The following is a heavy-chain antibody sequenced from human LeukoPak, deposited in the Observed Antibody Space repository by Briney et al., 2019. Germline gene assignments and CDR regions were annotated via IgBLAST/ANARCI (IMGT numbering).Heavy chain of an antibody. D-gene: IGHD3-22*01. J-gene: IGHJ4*02. V-gene: IGHV3-23*01. Sequence: GGSLRLSCAASGFTFSRHGINWVRQAPGKGLEWVSGISGSGVSTYYADSVKGRFTISRDNSKNTLYLQMNSLRAEDTAVYYCAKDRSYYDSSGYIYYFDYWGQGTLVTVSS. CDR3: AKDRSYYDSSGYIYYFDY. CDR2: ISGSGVST. CDR1: GFTFSRHG.